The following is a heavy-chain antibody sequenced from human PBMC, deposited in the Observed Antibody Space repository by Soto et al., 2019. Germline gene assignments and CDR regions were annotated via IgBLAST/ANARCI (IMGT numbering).Heavy chain of an antibody. CDR3: ARKGAAASYAHYYMDV. CDR1: GGSISPYY. V-gene: IGHV4-59*01. Sequence: SETLSLTCTVSGGSISPYYWSWIRQPPGKGLEWIGYVYYSGNTNYNPTLESRVTISVDTSRNQFSLNLTSATAADTAVYYCARKGAAASYAHYYMDVWGRGTTVTVSS. CDR2: VYYSGNT. J-gene: IGHJ6*03. D-gene: IGHD6-13*01.